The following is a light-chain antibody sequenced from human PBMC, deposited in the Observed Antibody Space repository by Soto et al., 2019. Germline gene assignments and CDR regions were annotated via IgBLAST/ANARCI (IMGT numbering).Light chain of an antibody. Sequence: DIVLTQSPATLSVSPGESATLSCRASQSISSNLAWYQQKPGQAPRLLIYGASTRATGIPARFSGSGSGTEFTLTISSLQSEDFAVYYCQQYNNWPSWTFGQGTKVDI. J-gene: IGKJ1*01. CDR3: QQYNNWPSWT. CDR1: QSISSN. CDR2: GAS. V-gene: IGKV3-15*01.